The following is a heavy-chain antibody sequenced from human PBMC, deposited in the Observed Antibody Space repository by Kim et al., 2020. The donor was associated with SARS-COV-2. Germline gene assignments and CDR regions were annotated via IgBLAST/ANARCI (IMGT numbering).Heavy chain of an antibody. J-gene: IGHJ4*02. D-gene: IGHD3-22*01. Sequence: AQKFQGRVTLTADESTSTAYMELSSLRSEDTAVYYCASILPYDSSGSHGDYWGQGTLVTVSS. CDR3: ASILPYDSSGSHGDY. V-gene: IGHV1-69*01.